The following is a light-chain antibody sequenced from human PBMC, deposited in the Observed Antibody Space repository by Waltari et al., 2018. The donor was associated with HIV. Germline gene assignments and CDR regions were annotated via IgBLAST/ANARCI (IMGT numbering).Light chain of an antibody. CDR2: DVT. CDR3: CSFAGSYTLV. CDR1: SSDIGDYHY. V-gene: IGLV2-11*01. J-gene: IGLJ3*02. Sequence: QSALPQPRSVSGSPGQSVTISCTGTSSDIGDYHYVSWYQQHPGKAPKLMIYDVTKRPSGVPDRFSGSKSGNTASLTISGLQAEDEAAYYCCSFAGSYTLVFGGGTKLTVL.